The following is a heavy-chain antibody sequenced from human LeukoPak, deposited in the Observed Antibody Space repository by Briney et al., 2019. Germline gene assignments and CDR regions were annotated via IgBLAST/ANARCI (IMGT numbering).Heavy chain of an antibody. D-gene: IGHD2-2*01. J-gene: IGHJ4*02. CDR3: ARSVSGVVPAWIPSYYFDY. V-gene: IGHV1-69*13. CDR1: GGTFSSYA. Sequence: SVKVPCKASGGTFSSYAISWVRQAPGQGLEWMGGIIPIFGTANYAQKFQGRVTITADESTSTAYMELSSLRSEDTAVYYCARSVSGVVPAWIPSYYFDYWGQGTLVTVSS. CDR2: IIPIFGTA.